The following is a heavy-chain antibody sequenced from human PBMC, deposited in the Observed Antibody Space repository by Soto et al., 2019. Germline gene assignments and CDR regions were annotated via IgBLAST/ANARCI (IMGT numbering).Heavy chain of an antibody. D-gene: IGHD5-18*01. CDR3: ARDWRGYSYGYYYYYGMDV. CDR1: GGSISSGGYY. V-gene: IGHV4-31*03. CDR2: IYYSGST. Sequence: QVQLRESGPGLVKPSQTLSLTCIVSGGSISSGGYYWSWIRQHPGKGLEWIGYIYYSGSTYYNPSLKSRVTISVDTSKNQFSLKLSSVTAADTAVYYCARDWRGYSYGYYYYYGMDVWGQGTTVTVSS. J-gene: IGHJ6*02.